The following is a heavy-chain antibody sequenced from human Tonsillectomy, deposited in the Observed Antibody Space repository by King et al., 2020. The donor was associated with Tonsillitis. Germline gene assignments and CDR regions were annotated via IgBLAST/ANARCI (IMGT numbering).Heavy chain of an antibody. Sequence: VQLQQWGARLLKPSETLSLTCAVYGGSFSGFYWSWIRQPPGKGLEWIGEIDHGGSTSYNPSLRSRVTISVDTSKNQFSLKVTSVTAADRAMYYCARGRQQDYWGQGTLVTVSS. CDR1: GGSFSGFY. D-gene: IGHD1-1*01. J-gene: IGHJ4*02. CDR2: IDHGGST. V-gene: IGHV4-34*01. CDR3: ARGRQQDY.